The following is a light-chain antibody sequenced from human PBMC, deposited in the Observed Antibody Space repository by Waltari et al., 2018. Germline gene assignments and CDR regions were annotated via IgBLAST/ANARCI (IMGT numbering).Light chain of an antibody. CDR3: CSYAGSGTYV. V-gene: IGLV2-23*02. J-gene: IGLJ1*01. Sequence: QSALTQPASVSGTPGQSITLSCTGPNSDVGNYNLVSWYQHHPGEAPKLMICEVIKRPSGVSNRFSGSKSGNTASLTISGLQAEDEADYYCCSYAGSGTYVFGTGTKVTVL. CDR1: NSDVGNYNL. CDR2: EVI.